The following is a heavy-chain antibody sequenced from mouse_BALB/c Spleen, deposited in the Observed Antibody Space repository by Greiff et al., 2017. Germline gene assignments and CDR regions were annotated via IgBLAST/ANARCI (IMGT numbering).Heavy chain of an antibody. V-gene: IGHV2-2*02. J-gene: IGHJ4*01. CDR2: IWSGGST. CDR1: GFSLTSYG. CDR3: ARNDGYYAMDY. Sequence: QVQLQQSGPGLVQPSQSLSITCTVSGFSLTSYGVHWVRQSPGKGLEWLGVIWSGGSTDYNAAFISRLSISKDNSKSQVFFKMNSLQANDTAIYYCARNDGYYAMDYWGQGTSVTGSS. D-gene: IGHD2-3*01.